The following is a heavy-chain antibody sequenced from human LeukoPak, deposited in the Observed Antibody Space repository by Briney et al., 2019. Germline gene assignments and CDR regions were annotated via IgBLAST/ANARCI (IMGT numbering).Heavy chain of an antibody. D-gene: IGHD3-10*01. J-gene: IGHJ6*02. CDR1: GFTVSNYA. Sequence: GGSLNLSCEAPGFTVSNYAMSWVRQAPGKGLEWVSSISGSGGSTYYADSVKGRFTISRDNSQNTLYLQMNSLRAEDTAVYYCAKHSMVRGVTPDGMDVWGQGTTVTVSS. CDR3: AKHSMVRGVTPDGMDV. V-gene: IGHV3-23*01. CDR2: ISGSGGST.